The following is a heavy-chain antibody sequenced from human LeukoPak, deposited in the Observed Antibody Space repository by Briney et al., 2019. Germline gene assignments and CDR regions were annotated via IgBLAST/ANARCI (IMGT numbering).Heavy chain of an antibody. CDR2: IKSESDGGTT. CDR1: RFAFSQAW. D-gene: IGHD1-26*01. J-gene: IGHJ5*02. V-gene: IGHV3-15*01. Sequence: NPGGSLRLSCVASRFAFSQAWMSWVRQAPGKGLEWVGRIKSESDGGTTDYAAPVKGRFTISRDDSKNTLFLQMNSLQTEDTAGYYCTTSGWFDHWGQGTLVTVSS. CDR3: TTSGWFDH.